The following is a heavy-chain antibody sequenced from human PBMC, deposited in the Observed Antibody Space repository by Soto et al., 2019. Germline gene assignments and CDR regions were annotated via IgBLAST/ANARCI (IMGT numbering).Heavy chain of an antibody. CDR3: AFWWGHCPPGSCQSAFAY. Sequence: PEKLPLTCIVSGGSIRGSSYYWGWIRQPPGKGLEWIGSIYYSGSTYYNPSLKSRVTLSVDTSKIQFCLKRSSVAAADTAVYYCAFWWGHCPPGSCQSAFAYRGQ. CDR1: GGSIRGSSYY. V-gene: IGHV4-39*01. J-gene: IGHJ4*02. CDR2: IYYSGST. D-gene: IGHD2-15*01.